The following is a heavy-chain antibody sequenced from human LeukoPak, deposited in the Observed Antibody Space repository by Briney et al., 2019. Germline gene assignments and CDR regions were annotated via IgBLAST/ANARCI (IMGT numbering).Heavy chain of an antibody. V-gene: IGHV3-66*01. CDR3: ARDKRWPLGEYYYYGMDV. CDR1: GFTVSSNY. CDR2: IYSGGST. J-gene: IGHJ6*02. Sequence: GGSLRLSCAASGFTVSSNYMSWVRQAPGKGLEWVSVIYSGGSTYYADSVRGRFTISRDNSKNTLYLQMNSLRAEDTAVYYCARDKRWPLGEYYYYGMDVWGQGTTVTVSS. D-gene: IGHD3-16*01.